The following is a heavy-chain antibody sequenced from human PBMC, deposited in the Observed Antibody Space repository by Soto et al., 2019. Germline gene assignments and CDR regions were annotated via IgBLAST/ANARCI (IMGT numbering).Heavy chain of an antibody. CDR2: ISSNGGST. V-gene: IGHV3-64D*08. D-gene: IGHD6-19*01. CDR3: VKPYSSGWYVGPKYNWFDP. Sequence: PGGSLRLSCSASGFTFSSYAMHWVRQAPGKGLEYVSAISSNGGSTYYADSVKGRFTISRDNSKNTLYLQMSSLRAEDTAVYYCVKPYSSGWYVGPKYNWFDPWGQGTLVTVSS. CDR1: GFTFSSYA. J-gene: IGHJ5*02.